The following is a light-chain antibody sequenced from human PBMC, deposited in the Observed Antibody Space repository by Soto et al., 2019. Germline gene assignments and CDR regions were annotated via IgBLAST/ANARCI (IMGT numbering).Light chain of an antibody. CDR1: QSISSTY. CDR3: QQYVSPPRT. Sequence: EIVSTQSPGTLSSSPGERSTLSCRASQSISSTYLAWYQQKPGQAPRLLIFGASSRATGIPDRFSGSGSGTDFTLTISRLEPEDFAVYYCQQYVSPPRTFGQGTKVDI. CDR2: GAS. V-gene: IGKV3-20*01. J-gene: IGKJ1*01.